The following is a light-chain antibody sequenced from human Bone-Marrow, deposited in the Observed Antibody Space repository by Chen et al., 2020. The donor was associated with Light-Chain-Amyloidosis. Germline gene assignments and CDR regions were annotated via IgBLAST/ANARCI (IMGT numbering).Light chain of an antibody. CDR1: NSDVGRYDY. CDR2: EVI. J-gene: IGLJ3*02. V-gene: IGLV2-8*01. CDR3: CSYAGDSWV. Sequence: QSALTQPPSASGSPGQSVTISCTGTNSDVGRYDYVSWYQQHPGKAPKFLIDEVIKRSSGVPDRFSGSTSGTTASLTVSGLQAEDEADYYCCSYAGDSWVFGGGTKLTVL.